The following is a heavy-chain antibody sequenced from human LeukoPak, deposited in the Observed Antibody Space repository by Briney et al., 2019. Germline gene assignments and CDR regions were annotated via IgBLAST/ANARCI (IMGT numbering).Heavy chain of an antibody. V-gene: IGHV3-48*03. J-gene: IGHJ3*02. CDR2: ISSSGSTI. CDR1: RFTFSSYE. CDR3: ARSVMDIVVVEDFDI. D-gene: IGHD2-15*01. Sequence: GGSLRLSCAASRFTFSSYEMNWVRQAPGKGLEWVSYISSSGSTIYYADSVKGRFTISRDNAKNSLYLQMNSLRAEDTAVYYSARSVMDIVVVEDFDIWGQGTMVTVSS.